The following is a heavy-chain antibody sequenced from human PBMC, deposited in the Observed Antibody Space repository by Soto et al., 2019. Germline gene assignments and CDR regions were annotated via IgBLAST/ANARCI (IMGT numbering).Heavy chain of an antibody. CDR3: ARLRNHYFLDA. CDR2: IYSRGTT. Sequence: QVQLQESGPGLVRPSETLSLTCSVSAGSISGLYWTWVRQSPGKGLEWIGWIYSRGTTNFNPSLKSRVAFSVDTSKNQFSLKLTSVTAADTAIYYCARLRNHYFLDAWGKGTTVDVSS. V-gene: IGHV4-59*08. D-gene: IGHD1-1*01. J-gene: IGHJ6*03. CDR1: AGSISGLY.